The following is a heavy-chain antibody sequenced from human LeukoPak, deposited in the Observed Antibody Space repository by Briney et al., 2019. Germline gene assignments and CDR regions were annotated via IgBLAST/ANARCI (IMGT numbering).Heavy chain of an antibody. V-gene: IGHV1-69*04. D-gene: IGHD2-15*01. CDR2: IIPILGIA. J-gene: IGHJ6*02. Sequence: SVKVSCKASGGTFSSYAISWVRQAPGQGLEWMGRIIPILGIANYAQKFQGRVTITADKSTSTAFMELSSLRSEDTAVYYCARDIVVVVAATPYYYYGMDVWGQGTTVTVSS. CDR1: GGTFSSYA. CDR3: ARDIVVVVAATPYYYYGMDV.